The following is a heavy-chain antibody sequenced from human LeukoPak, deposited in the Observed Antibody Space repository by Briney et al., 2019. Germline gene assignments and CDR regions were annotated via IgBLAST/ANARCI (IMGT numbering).Heavy chain of an antibody. CDR3: ARLRIGSTIALRPLDY. Sequence: SETLSLTCTVSGGSISSSTYYWGWIRQSPGRGLEWIGTIYYSGSTYYNPSLKSRVTISVDTSKNQFSLRLSSVTAADTAVYYCARLRIGSTIALRPLDYWGQGTLVTVSS. J-gene: IGHJ4*02. CDR2: IYYSGST. CDR1: GGSISSSTYY. D-gene: IGHD6-6*01. V-gene: IGHV4-39*01.